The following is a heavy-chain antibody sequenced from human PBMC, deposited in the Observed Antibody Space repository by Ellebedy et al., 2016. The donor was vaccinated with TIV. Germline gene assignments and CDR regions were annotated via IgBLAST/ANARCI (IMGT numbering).Heavy chain of an antibody. D-gene: IGHD2-15*01. V-gene: IGHV1-18*04. CDR1: GYTFTSYG. CDR2: ISAHNGNT. CDR3: ARDLAFCSGGSCYSFHH. Sequence: AASVKVSCKASGYTFTSYGFSWVRQAPGQGPEGMGWISAHNGNTNYAQKFFARVTMSTDTSTSTAYMELRSLRSDDTAVYYCARDLAFCSGGSCYSFHHWGQGTLVTVSS. J-gene: IGHJ1*01.